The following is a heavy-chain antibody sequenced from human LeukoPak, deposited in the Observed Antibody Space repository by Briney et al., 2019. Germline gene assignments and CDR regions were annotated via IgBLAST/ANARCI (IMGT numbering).Heavy chain of an antibody. D-gene: IGHD1-1*01. Sequence: SESLSLTCAVSGGSFSGHYWSWIRQSPGKGLEWIGEIKGRGSSYYNPSLKSRLTISRDTSKNHFSLKVSYVTAADTAVYYCARGPITEDGTFHSPNAWGQGTLVTVSS. CDR2: IKGRGSS. V-gene: IGHV4-34*01. J-gene: IGHJ5*02. CDR1: GGSFSGHY. CDR3: ARGPITEDGTFHSPNA.